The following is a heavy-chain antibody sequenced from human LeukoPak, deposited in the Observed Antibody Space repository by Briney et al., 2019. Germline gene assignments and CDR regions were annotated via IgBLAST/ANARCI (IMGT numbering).Heavy chain of an antibody. CDR1: GGSISSGSYY. V-gene: IGHV4-61*02. CDR2: IYTSGST. Sequence: PSQTLSLTCTVSGGSISSGSYYWSWIRQPAGKGLEWIGRIYTSGSTNYNPSLKSRVTISVDTSKNQFSLKLSSVAAADTAVYYCAREEQQLVLGYYYYYMDVWGKGTTVTISS. D-gene: IGHD6-13*01. J-gene: IGHJ6*03. CDR3: AREEQQLVLGYYYYYMDV.